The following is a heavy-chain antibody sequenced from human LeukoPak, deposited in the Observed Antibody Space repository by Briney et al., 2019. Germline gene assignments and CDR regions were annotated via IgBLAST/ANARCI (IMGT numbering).Heavy chain of an antibody. D-gene: IGHD3-16*01. CDR1: GFTFSSYS. J-gene: IGHJ4*02. CDR2: ISSSSYI. CDR3: ARDSHHYRMGDFDY. V-gene: IGHV3-21*01. Sequence: GGSLRLSCAASGFTFSSYSMNWVRQAPGKGLEWVSSISSSSYIYYADSVKGRFTISRDNAKNSLYLQMNSLRAEDTAVYYCARDSHHYRMGDFDYWGQGTLVTVSS.